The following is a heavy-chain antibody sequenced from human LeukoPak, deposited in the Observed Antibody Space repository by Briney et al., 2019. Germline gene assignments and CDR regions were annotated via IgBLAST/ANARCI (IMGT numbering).Heavy chain of an antibody. Sequence: SETLSLTCSVSGASISTSSFYWGWIRQPPGKGLQWIGSSYYGANTYYTPSLKSRVTISVDASKNQFSLNLRSVTVADTAVYYCARSDDLDYWGQGTLVTVSS. CDR3: ARSDDLDY. CDR1: GASISTSSFY. D-gene: IGHD1-1*01. J-gene: IGHJ4*02. CDR2: SYYGANT. V-gene: IGHV4-39*01.